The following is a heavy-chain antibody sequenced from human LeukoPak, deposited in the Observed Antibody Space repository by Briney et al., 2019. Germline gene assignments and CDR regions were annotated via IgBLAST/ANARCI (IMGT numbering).Heavy chain of an antibody. CDR1: GFTFTNYW. J-gene: IGHJ4*02. Sequence: PGGSLRLSCVAPGFTFTNYWMSWVRQAPGKGLEWVAALTGSGGAPYSADSVKGRFTISRDNSKNTLYLQMNSLRAEDTAVYYCAKEIAVAGTPYFDYWGQGTLVTVSA. CDR2: LTGSGGAP. D-gene: IGHD6-19*01. CDR3: AKEIAVAGTPYFDY. V-gene: IGHV3-23*01.